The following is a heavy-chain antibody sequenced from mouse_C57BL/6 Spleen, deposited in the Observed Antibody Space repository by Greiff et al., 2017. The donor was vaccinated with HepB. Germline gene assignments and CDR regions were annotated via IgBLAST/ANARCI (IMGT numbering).Heavy chain of an antibody. CDR2: IDPSDSYT. V-gene: IGHV1-69*01. CDR1: GYTFTSYW. J-gene: IGHJ3*01. D-gene: IGHD4-1*01. CDR3: ARELGQGFAY. Sequence: QVQLQQPGAELVMPGASVKLSCKASGYTFTSYWMHWVKQRPGQGLEWIGEIDPSDSYTNYNQKFKGRSTLTVDKSSSTAYMQLSSLISEDSAVYYCARELGQGFAYWGQGTLVTVSA.